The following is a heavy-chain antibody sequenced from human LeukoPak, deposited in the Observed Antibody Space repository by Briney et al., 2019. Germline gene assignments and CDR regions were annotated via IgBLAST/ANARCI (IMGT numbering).Heavy chain of an antibody. D-gene: IGHD3-9*01. J-gene: IGHJ4*02. CDR2: ISSSGTTI. V-gene: IGHV3-48*03. CDR1: GFTFSSYE. CDR3: ERITAYDMRYFDY. Sequence: GGSLRLSCAASGFTFSSYEMNWVRQAPGKGLEWIAYISSSGTTIYYADSVKGRFTVSRDNAKKSLYLQMSSLRAEDTAVYYCERITAYDMRYFDYWGQGTLVTVSS.